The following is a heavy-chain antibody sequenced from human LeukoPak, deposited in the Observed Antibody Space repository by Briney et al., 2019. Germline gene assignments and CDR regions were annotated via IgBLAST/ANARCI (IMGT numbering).Heavy chain of an antibody. CDR2: TYYRSRWSS. D-gene: IGHD4-11*01. CDR1: GDSVSSSDAT. V-gene: IGHV6-1*01. CDR3: ARASYRAFYI. J-gene: IGHJ3*02. Sequence: SQTLSLTCAISGDSVSSSDATWNWIRQSPSRGLEWLGRTYYRSRWSSDYAPSVRSRITINSDTAKNQFSLQLNSVTPEDTAVYYYARASYRAFYIWGQGTMVTVSS.